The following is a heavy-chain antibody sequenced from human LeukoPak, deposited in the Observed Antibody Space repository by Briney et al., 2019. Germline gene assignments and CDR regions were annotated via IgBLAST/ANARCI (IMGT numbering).Heavy chain of an antibody. J-gene: IGHJ5*02. CDR3: ARDLRPRGYVPVSGRPYNWFDP. V-gene: IGHV1-2*02. CDR2: INPNSGGT. CDR1: GYTFTGYY. D-gene: IGHD2-15*01. Sequence: GASVKVSCKASGYTFTGYYMHWVRQAPGQGLEWMGWINPNSGGTNYAQKFQGRVTMTRDTSISTAYMELSRLRSDDTAVYYCARDLRPRGYVPVSGRPYNWFDPWGQGTLVTVSS.